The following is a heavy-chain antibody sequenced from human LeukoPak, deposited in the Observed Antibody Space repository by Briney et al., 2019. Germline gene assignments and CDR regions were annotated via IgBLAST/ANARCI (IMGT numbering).Heavy chain of an antibody. CDR3: ARVRKICSSTSCYEMWWFDP. V-gene: IGHV1-2*02. Sequence: ASVKVSCKASGYTFTGYYMHWVRQAPGQGLEWMGWINPNSGGTNYAQKFQGRVTMTRDTSISTAYMELSRLRSDDTAVYYCARVRKICSSTSCYEMWWFDPWGQGTLVTVSS. CDR2: INPNSGGT. CDR1: GYTFTGYY. D-gene: IGHD2-2*01. J-gene: IGHJ5*02.